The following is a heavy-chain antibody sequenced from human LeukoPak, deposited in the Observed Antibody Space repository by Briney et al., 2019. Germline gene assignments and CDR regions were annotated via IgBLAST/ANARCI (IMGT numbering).Heavy chain of an antibody. CDR2: IRTTAEGAKYA. CDR1: GFSFTDYP. V-gene: IGHV3-48*02. CDR3: ATDQRYAFDY. J-gene: IGHJ4*02. Sequence: GGSLRLSCATSGFSFTDYPMNWVRQAPGKGLEWISNIRTTAEGAKYAYYADSMKGRVTISRDDGKNTLYLHMNSLRDDDTAVYYCATDQRYAFDYWGQGILVTVSS. D-gene: IGHD3-9*01.